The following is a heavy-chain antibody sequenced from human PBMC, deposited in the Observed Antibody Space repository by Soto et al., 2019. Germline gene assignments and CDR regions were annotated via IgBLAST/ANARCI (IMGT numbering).Heavy chain of an antibody. CDR2: ISSGSTNI. J-gene: IGHJ4*02. D-gene: IGHD1-1*01. Sequence: GSLRLCCAASGFTFSDFYMSWIRQAPGKGLEWISYISSGSTNIFYADSVKGRFTVSRDNAKNSVYLQMDSLRAEDTAVYYCARDRNAAGSDYWGQGTLVTGSS. V-gene: IGHV3-11*01. CDR3: ARDRNAAGSDY. CDR1: GFTFSDFY.